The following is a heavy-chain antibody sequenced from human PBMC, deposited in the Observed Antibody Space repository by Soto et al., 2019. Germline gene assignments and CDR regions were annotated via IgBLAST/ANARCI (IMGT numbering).Heavy chain of an antibody. Sequence: ASVKVSCKASGYTFTTYQMHWVRQAPGQGLEWMGGIIPIFGTANYAQKFQGRVTITADESTSTAYMELSSLRSEDTAVYYCARASWYEGIFDYWGQGTLVTVSS. CDR3: ARASWYEGIFDY. CDR2: IIPIFGTA. D-gene: IGHD6-13*01. CDR1: GYTFTTYQ. V-gene: IGHV1-69*13. J-gene: IGHJ4*02.